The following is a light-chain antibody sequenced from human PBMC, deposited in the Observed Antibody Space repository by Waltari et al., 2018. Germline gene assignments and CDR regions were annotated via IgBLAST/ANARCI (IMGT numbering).Light chain of an antibody. CDR3: QQYNNWPPIT. J-gene: IGKJ5*01. CDR1: QNVSSK. CDR2: GAS. V-gene: IGKV3-15*01. Sequence: ETVMTQSPASLSVSPGEGAILSCRASQNVSSKLAWYQQKPGQAPRLLIFGASTRATCIPARFSGSGSGTEFTLTISSLQSEDFAVYYCQQYNNWPPITFGQGTRLEIK.